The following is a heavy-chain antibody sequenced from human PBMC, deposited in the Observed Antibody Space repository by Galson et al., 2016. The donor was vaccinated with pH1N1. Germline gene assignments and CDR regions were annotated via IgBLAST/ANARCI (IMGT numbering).Heavy chain of an antibody. Sequence: QSGAEVKKPGESLKISCKGSGYSFTSYWIGWVRQMPGKGLEWMGIVYPGDSDTRYSPSSQGQVTISADKSISTAYLQLSSLKASDTAMCYRARQSREPMVTVWFDHWGQGTLVTGSS. CDR2: VYPGDSDT. V-gene: IGHV5-51*03. J-gene: IGHJ5*02. D-gene: IGHD4/OR15-4a*01. CDR1: GYSFTSYW. CDR3: ARQSREPMVTVWFDH.